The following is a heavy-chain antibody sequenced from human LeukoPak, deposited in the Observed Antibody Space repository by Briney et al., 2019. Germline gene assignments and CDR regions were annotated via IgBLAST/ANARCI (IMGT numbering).Heavy chain of an antibody. V-gene: IGHV1-18*01. CDR3: ARDGLLRYDSSGYHDY. CDR1: GYTFTSYG. J-gene: IGHJ4*02. CDR2: ISAYNGNT. D-gene: IGHD3-22*01. Sequence: ASVKVSCKASGYTFTSYGISWVRQAPGQGLEWMGWISAYNGNTNYAQKLQGRVTMTTDTSTSTAYMELRSLRSDDTAVYYCARDGLLRYDSSGYHDYWGQGTLVTVSS.